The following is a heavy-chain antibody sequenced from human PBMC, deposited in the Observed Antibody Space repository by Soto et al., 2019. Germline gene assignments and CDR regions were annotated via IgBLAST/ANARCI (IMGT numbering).Heavy chain of an antibody. CDR3: AKYVDTDMGGFEYYYYYYGMDV. J-gene: IGHJ6*02. CDR1: GFTFSSYA. V-gene: IGHV3-23*01. D-gene: IGHD5-18*01. Sequence: LRLSCAASGFTFSSYAMSWVRQAPGKGLEWVSAISGSGGSTYYADSVKGRFTISRDNSKNTLYLQMNSLRAEDTAVYYCAKYVDTDMGGFEYYYYYYGMDVWGQGTTVTVSS. CDR2: ISGSGGST.